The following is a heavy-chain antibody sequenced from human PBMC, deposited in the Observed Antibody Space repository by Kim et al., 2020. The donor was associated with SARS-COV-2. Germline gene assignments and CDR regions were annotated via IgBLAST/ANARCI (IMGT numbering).Heavy chain of an antibody. CDR3: ARDNTSSWYVLGTYYYYGMDV. J-gene: IGHJ6*02. Sequence: GGSLRLSCAASGFTFSDYYMSWIRQAPGKGLEWVSYISSSGSTIYYADSVKGRFTISRDNAKNSLYLQMNSLRAEDTAVYYCARDNTSSWYVLGTYYYYGMDVWGQGTTVTVSS. CDR2: ISSSGSTI. CDR1: GFTFSDYY. D-gene: IGHD6-13*01. V-gene: IGHV3-11*01.